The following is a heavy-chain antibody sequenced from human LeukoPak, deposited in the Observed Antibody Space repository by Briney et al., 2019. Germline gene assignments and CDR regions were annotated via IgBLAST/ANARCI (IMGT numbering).Heavy chain of an antibody. CDR3: ARLGYGSGSYYNQNWFGP. CDR2: IGSSGSTI. CDR1: GFTFSDYY. Sequence: GGSLRLSCAASGFTFSDYYMSWIRQAPGKGLEWVSYIGSSGSTIYYADSVKGRFTISRDNAKNSLYLQMNSLRAEGTAVYYCARLGYGSGSYYNQNWFGPWGQGTLVTVSS. J-gene: IGHJ5*02. D-gene: IGHD3-10*01. V-gene: IGHV3-11*04.